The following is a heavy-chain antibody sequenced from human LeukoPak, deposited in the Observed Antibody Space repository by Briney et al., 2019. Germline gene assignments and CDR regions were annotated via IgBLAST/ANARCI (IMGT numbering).Heavy chain of an antibody. CDR2: INPSGGST. V-gene: IGHV1-46*01. CDR1: GYTLTELS. CDR3: ARARTVGESFDY. D-gene: IGHD3-10*01. J-gene: IGHJ4*02. Sequence: ASVKVSCKVSGYTLTELSMHWVRQAPGQGLEWMGIINPSGGSTSYAQKFQGRVTMTRDTSTSTVYMELSSLRSEDTAVYYCARARTVGESFDYWGQGTLVTVSS.